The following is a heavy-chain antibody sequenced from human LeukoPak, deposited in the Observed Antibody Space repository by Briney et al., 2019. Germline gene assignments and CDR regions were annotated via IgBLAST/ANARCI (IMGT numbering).Heavy chain of an antibody. Sequence: PSETLSLTCTVSGGSISSSSYYWGWIRQPPGKGLEWIGSIYYSGSTYYNPSLKSRVTISVDTSKNQFSLKLSSVTAADTAVYYCARQGFGSGSPPSYNWFDPWGQGTLVTVSS. CDR1: GGSISSSSYY. CDR2: IYYSGST. V-gene: IGHV4-39*01. J-gene: IGHJ5*02. CDR3: ARQGFGSGSPPSYNWFDP. D-gene: IGHD1-26*01.